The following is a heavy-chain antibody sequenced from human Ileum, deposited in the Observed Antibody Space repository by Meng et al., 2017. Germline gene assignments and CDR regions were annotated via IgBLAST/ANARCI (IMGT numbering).Heavy chain of an antibody. D-gene: IGHD3-3*01. J-gene: IGHJ5*02. Sequence: QVQLQESGPGLVKPSQTLSFTCSAAGGSFSSDNYYWTWSRQTPGKGLEWIGLTYYNGSPFYNPSLRSRVTISVDTSKDQFSLKLSSVTAADTAVYYCARENTIFGVVWGSWFDPWGQGTLVTVSS. CDR2: TYYNGSP. CDR1: GGSFSSDNYY. CDR3: ARENTIFGVVWGSWFDP. V-gene: IGHV4-30-4*01.